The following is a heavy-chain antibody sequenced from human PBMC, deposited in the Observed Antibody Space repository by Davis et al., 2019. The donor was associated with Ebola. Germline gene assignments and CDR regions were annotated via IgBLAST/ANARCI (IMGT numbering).Heavy chain of an antibody. J-gene: IGHJ4*02. D-gene: IGHD6-19*01. CDR3: AKQRSSLG. CDR1: GFTVSSNY. Sequence: GESLKISCAASGFTVSSNYMSWVRQAPGKGLEWVSVIYSGGSTYYADSVKGRFTISRDNSKNTLYLQMNSLRAEDTAVYYCAKQRSSLGWGQGTLVTVSS. V-gene: IGHV3-53*01. CDR2: IYSGGST.